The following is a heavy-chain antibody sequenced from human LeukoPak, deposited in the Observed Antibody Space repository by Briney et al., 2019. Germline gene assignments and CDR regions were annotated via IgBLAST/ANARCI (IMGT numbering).Heavy chain of an antibody. J-gene: IGHJ4*02. CDR2: IKSKTDGGTT. V-gene: IGHV3-15*07. CDR3: TTRCGGDCYSPDY. D-gene: IGHD2-21*02. CDR1: GFTFSNAW. Sequence: PGGSLRLSCAASGFTFSNAWMNWVRQAPGKGLEWVGRIKSKTDGGTTDYAAPVKGRFTISRDDTKNTLYLQMNSLKTEDTAVYYCTTRCGGDCYSPDYWGQGTLVTVSS.